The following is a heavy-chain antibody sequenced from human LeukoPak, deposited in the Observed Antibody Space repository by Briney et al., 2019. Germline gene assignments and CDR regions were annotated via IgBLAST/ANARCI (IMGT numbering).Heavy chain of an antibody. CDR2: INHSGST. Sequence: SETLSLTCAVYVGSFSGYYWSWIRQPPGKGLEWIGEINHSGSTNYNPSLKSRVTISVDTSKNQFSLKLSSVTAADTAVYYCARSVVTLYWYFDLWGRGTLVTVSS. V-gene: IGHV4-34*01. J-gene: IGHJ2*01. CDR3: ARSVVTLYWYFDL. CDR1: VGSFSGYY. D-gene: IGHD4-23*01.